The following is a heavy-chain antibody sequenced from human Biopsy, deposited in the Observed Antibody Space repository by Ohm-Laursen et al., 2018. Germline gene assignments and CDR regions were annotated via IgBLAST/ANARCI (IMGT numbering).Heavy chain of an antibody. Sequence: SLRLSCAASGFTFRNYALHWVRQAPGMRLEWVSVIYSGDRPYYRESVRGRFTISRDNSKNTLYLQMNSLRADDTAVYYCAKGYGPDNWFDPWGQGTLVTVSS. CDR3: AKGYGPDNWFDP. V-gene: IGHV3-53*01. D-gene: IGHD3-16*01. CDR1: GFTFRNYA. J-gene: IGHJ5*02. CDR2: IYSGDRP.